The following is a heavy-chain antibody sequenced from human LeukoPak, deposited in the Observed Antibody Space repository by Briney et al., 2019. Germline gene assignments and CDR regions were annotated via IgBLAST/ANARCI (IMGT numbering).Heavy chain of an antibody. Sequence: GGSLRLSCAASGFTIDDYAMHWVRQTPGKGLEWVSLISGDGGSTYYADSVKGRFTISRDNSKNSLYLQMNGLRTEDTALYYCAKDGRHYGDYGMDVWGQGTTVTVSS. CDR1: GFTIDDYA. CDR2: ISGDGGST. J-gene: IGHJ6*02. CDR3: AKDGRHYGDYGMDV. D-gene: IGHD4-17*01. V-gene: IGHV3-43*02.